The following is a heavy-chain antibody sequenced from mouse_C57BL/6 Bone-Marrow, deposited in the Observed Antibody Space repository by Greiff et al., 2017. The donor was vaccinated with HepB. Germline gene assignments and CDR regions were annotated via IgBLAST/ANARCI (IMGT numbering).Heavy chain of an antibody. J-gene: IGHJ4*01. D-gene: IGHD2-3*01. CDR3: AKCDGYYVYFFYAMDY. CDR1: GFSLTSYG. CDR2: IWGDGST. V-gene: IGHV2-3*01. Sequence: QVQLKESGPGLVAPSPSLSITCTVSGFSLTSYGVSWVRQPPGKGLEWLGVIWGDGSTNYHSALISRLSISKDNSKTRVFLTLNSLLTDDTATYYCAKCDGYYVYFFYAMDYWGQGTSVTVSS.